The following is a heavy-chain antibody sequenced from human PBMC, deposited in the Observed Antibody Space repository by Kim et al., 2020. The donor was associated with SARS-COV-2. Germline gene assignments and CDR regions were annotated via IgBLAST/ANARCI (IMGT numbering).Heavy chain of an antibody. J-gene: IGHJ4*02. V-gene: IGHV4-34*01. CDR3: ARRTYYDSSVDH. D-gene: IGHD3-22*01. Sequence: SETLSLTCAVYGGSFSGFYWSWIRQPPGKGLEWIGEINHSGNTNYNPSLKSRVTISVDTSKSHFSLKLSSVTAADTAVYYCARRTYYDSSVDHWGQGTLVTVSS. CDR2: INHSGNT. CDR1: GGSFSGFY.